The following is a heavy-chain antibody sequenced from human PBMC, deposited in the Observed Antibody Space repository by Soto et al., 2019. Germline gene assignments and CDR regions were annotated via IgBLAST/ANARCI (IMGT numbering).Heavy chain of an antibody. CDR3: ARDLAGHFDWSEQKTFDP. CDR1: RGTFSSYA. CDR2: SITFVGAA. V-gene: IGHV1-69*06. Sequence: SAKDSCNPTRGTFSSYASSWVRQPPRQGLGRSGGSITFVGAANNAQKAQGRVTITADKSTSTAYMELSSRRSEAEAVYTCARDLAGHFDWSEQKTFDPWGQGTLVTVSS. J-gene: IGHJ5*02. D-gene: IGHD3-9*01.